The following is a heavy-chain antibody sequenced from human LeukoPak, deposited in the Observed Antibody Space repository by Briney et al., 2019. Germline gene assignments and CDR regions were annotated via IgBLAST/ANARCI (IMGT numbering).Heavy chain of an antibody. CDR1: GFPVDSNY. D-gene: IGHD2-15*01. J-gene: IGHJ5*01. V-gene: IGHV3-53*01. CDR2: IYSNGKE. CDR3: ARESPTSGIDS. Sequence: GGSLRLSCLASGFPVDSNYMSWVRQAPGKGLEWVSVIYSNGKEYYAESAKGRFTISRDISKNSLDLQMNRLRGDDTAVYYCARESPTSGIDSWGQGTLVIV.